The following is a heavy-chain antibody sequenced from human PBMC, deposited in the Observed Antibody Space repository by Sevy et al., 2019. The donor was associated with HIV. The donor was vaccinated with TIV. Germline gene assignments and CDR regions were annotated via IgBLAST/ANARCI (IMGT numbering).Heavy chain of an antibody. V-gene: IGHV3-74*01. Sequence: GGCLRLSCAASGFTLSIYWMHWVRQVPGKGLVWVSHINSDGKIKRYADSVEGRFTISRDNAEKTVYLQMNSLRADDTAVYYCVRGSTGTFGHWGQGTLVTVSS. D-gene: IGHD3-9*01. CDR2: INSDGKIK. CDR1: GFTLSIYW. CDR3: VRGSTGTFGH. J-gene: IGHJ4*02.